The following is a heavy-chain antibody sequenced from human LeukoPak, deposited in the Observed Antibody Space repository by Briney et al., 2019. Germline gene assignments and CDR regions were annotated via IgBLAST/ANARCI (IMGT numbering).Heavy chain of an antibody. CDR3: ARSPYGYAEYYFDY. J-gene: IGHJ4*02. D-gene: IGHD5-18*01. Sequence: PSETLSLTCTVSGGSISSGGYYWSWIRQHPGKGLEWIGYIYYSGSTNYNPSLKSRVTISVDTSKNQFSLKLSSVTAADTAVYYCARSPYGYAEYYFDYWGQGTLVTVSS. CDR1: GGSISSGGYY. V-gene: IGHV4-61*08. CDR2: IYYSGST.